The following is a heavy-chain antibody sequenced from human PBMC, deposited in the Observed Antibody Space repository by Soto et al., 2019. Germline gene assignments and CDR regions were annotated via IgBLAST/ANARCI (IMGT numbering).Heavy chain of an antibody. Sequence: QVQLVESGGGVVQPGRSLRLSCAASGFTFSSYGMHWVRQAPDKGLEWVAVISYDGSNKYYADSVKGRFTISRDNSKNTLYLQMNSLRAEDTAVYYCAKEVAARPLWVMDVWGQGTTVTVSS. D-gene: IGHD6-6*01. CDR2: ISYDGSNK. CDR3: AKEVAARPLWVMDV. V-gene: IGHV3-30*18. CDR1: GFTFSSYG. J-gene: IGHJ6*02.